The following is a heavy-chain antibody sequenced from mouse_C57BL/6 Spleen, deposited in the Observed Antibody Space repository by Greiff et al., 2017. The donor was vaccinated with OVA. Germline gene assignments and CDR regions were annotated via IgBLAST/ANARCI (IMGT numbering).Heavy chain of an antibody. CDR1: GFTFSDYY. Sequence: DVKLVESEGGLVQPGSSMKLSCTASGFTFSDYYMAWVRQVPEKGLEWVANINYDGSSTYYLDSLKSRFIISRDNAKNILYLQMSSLKSEDTATYYCARVGRGYAMDYWGQGTSVTVSS. J-gene: IGHJ4*01. CDR3: ARVGRGYAMDY. CDR2: INYDGSST. D-gene: IGHD1-1*01. V-gene: IGHV5-16*01.